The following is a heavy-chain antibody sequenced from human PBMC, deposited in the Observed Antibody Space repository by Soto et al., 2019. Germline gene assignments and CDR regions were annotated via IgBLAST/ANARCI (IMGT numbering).Heavy chain of an antibody. V-gene: IGHV4-30-2*01. CDR3: ARRLAETGYGMDV. Sequence: PSETLSLTCAVSGGSISSGGYSWSWIRQPPGKGLEWIGYINHSGSTNYNPSLKSRVTISVDRSKNQFSLKLSSVTVADTAVYYCARRLAETGYGMDVWGQGTTVTVSS. D-gene: IGHD2-21*01. CDR1: GGSISSGGYS. J-gene: IGHJ6*02. CDR2: INHSGST.